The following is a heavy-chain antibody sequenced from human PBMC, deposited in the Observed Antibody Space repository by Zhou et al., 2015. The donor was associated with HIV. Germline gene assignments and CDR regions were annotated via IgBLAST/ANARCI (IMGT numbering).Heavy chain of an antibody. Sequence: QVQLVQSGAEVKKPGASVKVSCKASGYTFTSYGISWVRQAPGQGLEWMGGIIPIFGTANYAQKFQGRVTITADESTSTAYMELSSLRSEDTAVYYCASSLAAAGTQGEFDYWGQGTLVTVSS. CDR1: GYTFTSYG. J-gene: IGHJ4*02. V-gene: IGHV1-69*13. D-gene: IGHD6-13*01. CDR3: ASSLAAAGTQGEFDY. CDR2: IIPIFGTA.